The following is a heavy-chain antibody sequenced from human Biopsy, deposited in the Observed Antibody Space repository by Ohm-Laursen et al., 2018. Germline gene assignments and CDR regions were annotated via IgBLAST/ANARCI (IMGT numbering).Heavy chain of an antibody. J-gene: IGHJ4*02. V-gene: IGHV4-59*01. CDR3: ARMPHFDY. Sequence: TLSLTCTVSGGSISGYHWSWIRKSPGKGLEWLAYISYTWGITSNPSLNGRATMSLDASKNQFFLRLIYVTAADTAVYYCARMPHFDYWGQGILVTVSS. D-gene: IGHD2-2*01. CDR1: GGSISGYH. CDR2: ISYTWGI.